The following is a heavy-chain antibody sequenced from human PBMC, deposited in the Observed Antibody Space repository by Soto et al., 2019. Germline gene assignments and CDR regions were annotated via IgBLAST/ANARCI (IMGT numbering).Heavy chain of an antibody. CDR3: GRGADSGTIRMDV. J-gene: IGHJ6*04. CDR1: GGSISSYY. Sequence: SETLSLTCTVSGGSISSYYWSWIRQPPGKGLEWIGYIYYSGSTNYNPSLKSRVNISVDTSKNQFSLKVTSVTAADTAVYYCGRGADSGTIRMDVWGKGTTVTLSS. CDR2: IYYSGST. D-gene: IGHD2-15*01. V-gene: IGHV4-59*01.